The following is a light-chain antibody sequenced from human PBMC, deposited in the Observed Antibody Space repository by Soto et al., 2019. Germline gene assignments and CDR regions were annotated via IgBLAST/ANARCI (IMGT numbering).Light chain of an antibody. V-gene: IGKV3-11*01. Sequence: EIVLTQSPATLSLSPGERATLSCRASQSVSSYLAWYQQKPGQAPRHLIYDASNRATGIPARFSGSGSGTDFTLTISSLEPEDFAVYYCHQRSNWPPYTFGQGNKLEIK. CDR3: HQRSNWPPYT. CDR2: DAS. CDR1: QSVSSY. J-gene: IGKJ2*01.